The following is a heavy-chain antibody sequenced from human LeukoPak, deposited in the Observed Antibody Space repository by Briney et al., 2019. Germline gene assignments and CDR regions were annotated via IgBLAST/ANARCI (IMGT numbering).Heavy chain of an antibody. D-gene: IGHD6-13*01. V-gene: IGHV4-4*02. CDR1: IGSISSSKW. CDR2: IYHSGST. J-gene: IGHJ4*02. Sequence: SETLSLTCSVSIGSISSSKWWSWVRQSPVKGLEWIGEIYHSGSTYYNPSLKSRVTISVDTSKNQFSLKLSSVTAADTAMYYCAGEDSSNWPNFDYWGQGTLVTVSS. CDR3: AGEDSSNWPNFDY.